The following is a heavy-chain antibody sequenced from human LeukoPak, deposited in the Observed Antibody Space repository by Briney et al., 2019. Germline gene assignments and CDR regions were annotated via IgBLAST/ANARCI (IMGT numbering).Heavy chain of an antibody. CDR3: ARDQIAAAGTRFFDY. Sequence: SETLSLTCTVSGGSISSSSYYWGWIRQPPGKGLEWIGSIYYSGSTYYNPSLQSRVTISVDTSKNQFSLKLSSVTAADTAVYHCARDQIAAAGTRFFDYWGQGTLVTVSS. D-gene: IGHD6-13*01. CDR2: IYYSGST. V-gene: IGHV4-39*07. CDR1: GGSISSSSYY. J-gene: IGHJ4*02.